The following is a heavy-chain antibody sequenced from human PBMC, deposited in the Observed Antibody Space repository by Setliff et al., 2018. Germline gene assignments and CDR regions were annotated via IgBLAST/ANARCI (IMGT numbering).Heavy chain of an antibody. CDR3: ARAPSGTLITMVRGVKDAFDI. D-gene: IGHD3-10*01. CDR2: ISAYNGNT. J-gene: IGHJ3*02. Sequence: ASVKVSCKASGYTFTSYGISWVRQAPGQGHEWMGWISAYNGNTNYAQKLQGRVTMTTDTSTSTAYMELRSLRSDDTAVYYCARAPSGTLITMVRGVKDAFDIWGQGTMVTVSS. V-gene: IGHV1-18*01. CDR1: GYTFTSYG.